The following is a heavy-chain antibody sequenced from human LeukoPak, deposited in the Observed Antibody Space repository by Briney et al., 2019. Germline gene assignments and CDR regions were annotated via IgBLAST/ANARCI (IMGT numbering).Heavy chain of an antibody. Sequence: SVKVSCKASGGTFSSYAISWVRQAPGQGLEWMGGIIPIFGTANYAQKFQGRVTITTDESTSTAYMELSSLRSEDTAAYYCARGEQLAPGIFDYWGQGTLVTVSS. CDR1: GGTFSSYA. J-gene: IGHJ4*02. CDR2: IIPIFGTA. D-gene: IGHD6-13*01. V-gene: IGHV1-69*05. CDR3: ARGEQLAPGIFDY.